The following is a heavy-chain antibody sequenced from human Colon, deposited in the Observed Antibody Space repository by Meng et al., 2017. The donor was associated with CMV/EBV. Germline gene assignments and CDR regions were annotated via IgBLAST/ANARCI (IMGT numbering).Heavy chain of an antibody. CDR3: ARDGFSLDGMDV. CDR1: GGPISSTTYY. V-gene: IGHV4-39*07. D-gene: IGHD3-16*01. CDR2: VYFRGST. J-gene: IGHJ6*02. Sequence: SETLSLTCTVSGGPISSTTYYWGWIRQPPGKGLEWIGSVYFRGSTYHNPSLKSRVTISVDTSKNQFSLRLSSVTPADTAVYYCARDGFSLDGMDVWGQGTTVTVSS.